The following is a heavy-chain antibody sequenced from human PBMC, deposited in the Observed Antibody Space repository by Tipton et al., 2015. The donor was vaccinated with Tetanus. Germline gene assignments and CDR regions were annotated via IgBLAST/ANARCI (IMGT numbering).Heavy chain of an antibody. CDR3: ARTTRRWLHPDY. J-gene: IGHJ4*02. CDR2: IQYNGIT. V-gene: IGHV4-59*01. D-gene: IGHD5-24*01. CDR1: RGSRSANY. Sequence: TLSLTCAVSRGSRSANYWSWIRQSPGKGLEWIGYIQYNGITNYHPSLKSRVTISVDTAKNQFSLQLYSVTAADTAVYYCARTTRRWLHPDYWGQGTLVTVSS.